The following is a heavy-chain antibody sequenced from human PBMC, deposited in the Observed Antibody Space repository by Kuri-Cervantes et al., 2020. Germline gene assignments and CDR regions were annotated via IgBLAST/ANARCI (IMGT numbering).Heavy chain of an antibody. V-gene: IGHV3-21*01. Sequence: GESLKISCAASGFTFSSYDMHWVRQAPGKGLEWVSGIRGSGGGTTYADSVKGRFTISRDNAKNSLYLQMNSLRAEDTAVYYCARGRITIFGVVTYYFDYWGQGTLVTVSS. D-gene: IGHD3-3*01. CDR1: GFTFSSYD. CDR3: ARGRITIFGVVTYYFDY. CDR2: IRGSGGGT. J-gene: IGHJ4*02.